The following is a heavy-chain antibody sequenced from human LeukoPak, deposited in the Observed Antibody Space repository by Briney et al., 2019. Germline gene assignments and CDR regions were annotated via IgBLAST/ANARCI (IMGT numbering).Heavy chain of an antibody. CDR3: ARGRRITMIIT. CDR2: IYYSGST. J-gene: IGHJ5*02. Sequence: SESLSLTCSVSGYSISSGYYWGWIRQPPGKGLEWIGYIYYSGSTNYNPSLRSRVTISVDTSKNQFSLKLSSVTAADTAVYYCARGRRITMIITWGQGTLVTVSS. V-gene: IGHV4-61*01. D-gene: IGHD3-22*01. CDR1: GYSISSGYY.